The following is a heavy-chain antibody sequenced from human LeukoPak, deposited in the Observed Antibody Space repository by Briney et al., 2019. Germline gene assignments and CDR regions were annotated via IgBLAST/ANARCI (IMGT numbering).Heavy chain of an antibody. CDR3: ARVMNREGTNY. Sequence: ASVKVSCKASGYTFIDYYIHWVRQVPGQGLEWMGWINPNSGGTKYAQKFQGRVTMTRDTSISTAYMELNRLRSDDTAVYYCARVMNREGTNYWGQGTLVTVSS. CDR1: GYTFIDYY. D-gene: IGHD1/OR15-1a*01. CDR2: INPNSGGT. V-gene: IGHV1-2*02. J-gene: IGHJ4*02.